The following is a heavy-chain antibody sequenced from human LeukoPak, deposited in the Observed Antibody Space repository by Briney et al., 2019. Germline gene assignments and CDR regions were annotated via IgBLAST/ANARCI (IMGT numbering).Heavy chain of an antibody. D-gene: IGHD4-23*01. Sequence: SETLSLTCTLSVGSISSYYWSCIRQPAGKGLEWIGRIYTSGSTNYNPSLKSRVTMSVDTSKNQFSLKLSSVTAADTAVYYCARDRGDYGGPDYWGQGTLVTVSS. CDR2: IYTSGST. CDR1: VGSISSYY. V-gene: IGHV4-4*07. J-gene: IGHJ4*02. CDR3: ARDRGDYGGPDY.